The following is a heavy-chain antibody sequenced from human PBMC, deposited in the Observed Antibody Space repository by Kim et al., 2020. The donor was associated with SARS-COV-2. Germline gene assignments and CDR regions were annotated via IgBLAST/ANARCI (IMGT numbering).Heavy chain of an antibody. D-gene: IGHD3-10*01. CDR2: ISWDGGST. CDR3: AKIAGYGSGNDY. CDR1: GFTFDDYN. V-gene: IGHV3-43*01. J-gene: IGHJ4*02. Sequence: GGSLRLSCAAFGFTFDDYNMHWVRQAPGKGLEWVSLISWDGGSTYYADSVKGRFTISRDNSKNSLYLQMNSLRTEDIALYYCAKIAGYGSGNDYWGQGTL.